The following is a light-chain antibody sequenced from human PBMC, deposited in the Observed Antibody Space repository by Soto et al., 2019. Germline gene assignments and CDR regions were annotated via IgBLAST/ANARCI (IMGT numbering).Light chain of an antibody. Sequence: QSVLTQPPSVSAATGQEVTISCSGGNSNVGNNSVSWYQQLPRTAPKLLIYDNYKRPSGIPDRFSGSKSGSSATLAITALQTGDEADYYCGTWDSSLSGEVFGTGTKV. CDR3: GTWDSSLSGEV. CDR2: DNY. V-gene: IGLV1-51*01. CDR1: NSNVGNNS. J-gene: IGLJ1*01.